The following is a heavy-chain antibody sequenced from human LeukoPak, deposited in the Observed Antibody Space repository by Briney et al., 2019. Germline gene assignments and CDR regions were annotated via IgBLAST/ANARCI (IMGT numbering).Heavy chain of an antibody. D-gene: IGHD1-26*01. CDR1: GFSVTNY. CDR3: ASGVGATRFNY. V-gene: IGHV4-38-2*01. Sequence: PGGSLRLSCAASGFSVTNYMTWIRQPPGKELEWIGSIYYSGSTYYNPSLKSRVTISVDTSKNQFSLKLSSVTAADTAVYYCASGVGATRFNYWGQGTLVTVSS. J-gene: IGHJ4*02. CDR2: IYYSGST.